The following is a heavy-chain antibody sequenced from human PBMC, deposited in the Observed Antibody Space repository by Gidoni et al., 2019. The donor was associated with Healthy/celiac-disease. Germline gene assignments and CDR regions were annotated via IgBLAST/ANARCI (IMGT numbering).Heavy chain of an antibody. V-gene: IGHV1-69*06. CDR3: ARDAAFEYSSSGKIERFDY. J-gene: IGHJ4*02. CDR1: GGTFSSYA. D-gene: IGHD6-6*01. Sequence: QVQLVQSGAEVKKPGSSVKVSCKASGGTFSSYAISWVRQAPGQGLEWMGGIIPIFGTANYAQKFQGRVTITADKSTSTAYMELSSLRSEDTAVYYCARDAAFEYSSSGKIERFDYWGQGTLVTVSS. CDR2: IIPIFGTA.